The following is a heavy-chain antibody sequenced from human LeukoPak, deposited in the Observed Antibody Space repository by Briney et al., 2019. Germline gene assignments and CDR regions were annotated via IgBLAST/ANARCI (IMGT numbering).Heavy chain of an antibody. CDR1: GGSFSGYY. CDR2: INHSGST. V-gene: IGHV4-34*01. D-gene: IGHD1-14*01. J-gene: IGHJ5*02. CDR3: ARDRPEYPLWFDP. Sequence: SETLSLTCAVYGGSFSGYYWSWIRQPPGKGLEWIGEINHSGSTNYSPSLKSRVTISVDTSKNQFSLKLSSVTAADTAVYYCARDRPEYPLWFDPWGQGTLVTVSS.